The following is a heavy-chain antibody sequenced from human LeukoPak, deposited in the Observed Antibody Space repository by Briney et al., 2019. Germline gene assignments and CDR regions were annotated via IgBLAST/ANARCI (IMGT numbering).Heavy chain of an antibody. J-gene: IGHJ6*03. Sequence: SETLSLTCTVSGGSISSYYWSWIRQPPGKGLEWIGYIYYSGSTNYNPSLKSRVTISVDTSKNQFSLKLSSVTAADTTVYYCARVVTWIQLWPGSDYYYYYYMDVWGKGTTVTVSS. CDR1: GGSISSYY. V-gene: IGHV4-59*01. CDR3: ARVVTWIQLWPGSDYYYYYYMDV. D-gene: IGHD5-18*01. CDR2: IYYSGST.